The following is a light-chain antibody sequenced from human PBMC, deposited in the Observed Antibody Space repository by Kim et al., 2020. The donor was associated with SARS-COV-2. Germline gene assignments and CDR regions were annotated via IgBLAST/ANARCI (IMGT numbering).Light chain of an antibody. CDR1: QAVGKY. V-gene: IGKV1-17*03. CDR3: LQHNVYPLT. CDR2: AAS. J-gene: IGKJ4*01. Sequence: EAVGDSVTITWRARQAVGKYLVWFQQKPGKGPKRLIYAASNLESGVPSRFSGSGSGTEFTLTISSLQPEDSATYFCLQHNVYPLTFGGGTKVDIK.